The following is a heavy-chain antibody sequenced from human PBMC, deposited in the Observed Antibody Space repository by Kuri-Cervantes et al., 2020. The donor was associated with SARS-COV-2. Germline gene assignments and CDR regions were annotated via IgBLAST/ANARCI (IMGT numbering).Heavy chain of an antibody. CDR1: EYSFTSYW. Sequence: GESLKISCKGSEYSFTSYWIGWVRQMPGKGLEWMGIIYHGDSDTRYSPSFQGQVTISADKSISTAYLQWSSLKASDTAMYYCARQVENVRLLEWLQGDYWGQGTLVTVSS. J-gene: IGHJ4*02. CDR2: IYHGDSDT. V-gene: IGHV5-51*01. CDR3: ARQVENVRLLEWLQGDY. D-gene: IGHD3-3*01.